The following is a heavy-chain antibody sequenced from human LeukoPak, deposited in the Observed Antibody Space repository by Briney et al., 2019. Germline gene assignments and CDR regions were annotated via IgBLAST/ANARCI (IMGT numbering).Heavy chain of an antibody. CDR2: ISAYNGNT. CDR3: ARDIVVVPAATFSSGWYSYYYGMDV. D-gene: IGHD2-2*01. J-gene: IGHJ6*02. V-gene: IGHV1-18*01. Sequence: ASVKVSCKASGGTFSSYAISWVRQAPGQGLEWMGWISAYNGNTNYAQKLRGRVTMTTDTSTSTAYMELRSLRSDDTAVYYCARDIVVVPAATFSSGWYSYYYGMDVWGQGTTVTVSS. CDR1: GGTFSSYA.